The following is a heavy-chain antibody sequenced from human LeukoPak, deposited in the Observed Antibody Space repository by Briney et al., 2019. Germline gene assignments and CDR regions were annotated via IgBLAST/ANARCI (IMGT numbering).Heavy chain of an antibody. D-gene: IGHD5-18*01. CDR1: VYTFTIFS. CDR3: ARGGYSYGYDY. CDR2: IYPGDSDT. J-gene: IGHJ4*02. V-gene: IGHV5-51*01. Sequence: GEPLNISCKSSVYTFTIFSIGWVRQMPGKGLDCIVIIYPGDSDTRYSPSFQGQVTISADKSISTAYLQWSSLKASDTATYYCARGGYSYGYDYWGQGTLVTVSS.